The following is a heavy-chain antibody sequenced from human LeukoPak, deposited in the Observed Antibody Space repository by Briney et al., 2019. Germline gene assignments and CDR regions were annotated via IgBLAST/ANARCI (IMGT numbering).Heavy chain of an antibody. V-gene: IGHV4-59*08. Sequence: SETLSLTCTVSGGSISSYYWSWIRQPPGKGLEWIASIYYSGSTNYNPSLKSRVTISVDTSKNQFSLKLSSVTAADTAVYYCARHPDSSGYYYDPPYFDYWGQGTLVTVSS. CDR3: ARHPDSSGYYYDPPYFDY. J-gene: IGHJ4*02. D-gene: IGHD3-22*01. CDR2: IYYSGST. CDR1: GGSISSYY.